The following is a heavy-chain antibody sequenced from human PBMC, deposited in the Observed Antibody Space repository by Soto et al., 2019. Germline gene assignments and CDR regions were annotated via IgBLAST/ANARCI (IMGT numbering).Heavy chain of an antibody. CDR2: ITSKSAGETT. J-gene: IGHJ6*03. Sequence: PGGSLRLSCAASGFTFTNAWMNWVRQAPGKGLEWVGRITSKSAGETTDYAAPVKGRFTISRDDSKNTLYLQINSLKTEDTAVYYCTTVHCSSTSFPCYYYYYMDFWGKGTSVTGSS. CDR3: TTVHCSSTSFPCYYYYYMDF. CDR1: GFTFTNAW. V-gene: IGHV3-15*07. D-gene: IGHD2-2*01.